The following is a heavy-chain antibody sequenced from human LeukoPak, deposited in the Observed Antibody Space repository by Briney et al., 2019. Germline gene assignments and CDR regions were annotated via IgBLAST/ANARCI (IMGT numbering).Heavy chain of an antibody. CDR1: GFTFDDYA. Sequence: GGSLRLSCAASGFTFDDYAMHWVRQAPGKGLEWVSGISWNSGSIGYADSVKGRFTISRDNAKNSLYLQMNSLGAEDTALYYCAKDSTAAAGTGLDYWGQGTLVTVSS. V-gene: IGHV3-9*01. CDR3: AKDSTAAAGTGLDY. D-gene: IGHD6-13*01. J-gene: IGHJ4*02. CDR2: ISWNSGSI.